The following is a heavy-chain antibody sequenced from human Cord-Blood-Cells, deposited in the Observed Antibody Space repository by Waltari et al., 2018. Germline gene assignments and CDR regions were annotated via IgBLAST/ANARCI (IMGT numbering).Heavy chain of an antibody. D-gene: IGHD1-7*01. Sequence: QVQLVQSGAEVKKPGSSVKVSCKASGGTFSSYAISWVRPAPGQGLEWMGGIIPIFGTANYAQKFQGRVTITADESTSTAYMELSSLRSEDTAVYYCAAPPEYNWNWYYFDYWGQGTLVTVSS. CDR3: AAPPEYNWNWYYFDY. CDR2: IIPIFGTA. CDR1: GGTFSSYA. V-gene: IGHV1-69*01. J-gene: IGHJ4*02.